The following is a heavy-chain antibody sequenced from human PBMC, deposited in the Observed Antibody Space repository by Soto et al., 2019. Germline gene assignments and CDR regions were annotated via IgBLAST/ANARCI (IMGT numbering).Heavy chain of an antibody. CDR3: AKDKDYGAYFDY. CDR2: ISWNSGSI. V-gene: IGHV3-9*01. Sequence: PGGSLRLSCAASGFTFDDYAMHWVRQAPGEGLEWVSGISWNSGSIGYADSVKGRFTISRDNAKNSLYLQMNSLRAEDTALYYCAKDKDYGAYFDYWGQGTLVTVSS. J-gene: IGHJ4*02. CDR1: GFTFDDYA. D-gene: IGHD4-17*01.